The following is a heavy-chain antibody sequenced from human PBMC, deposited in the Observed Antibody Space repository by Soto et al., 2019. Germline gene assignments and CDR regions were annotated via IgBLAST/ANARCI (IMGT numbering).Heavy chain of an antibody. D-gene: IGHD4-17*01. V-gene: IGHV1-8*01. Sequence: QVQLVQSGAEVKKPGASVKVSCKAAGYTFTSYDINWVRQATGQGLKWMGWMNPNSGNTGYAQKFQGRVTMTRNTSIRTAYMELRNLRPEETAVYYCARSTNDYGDRNWGQEPLVTVSS. CDR2: MNPNSGNT. CDR1: GYTFTSYD. CDR3: ARSTNDYGDRN. J-gene: IGHJ4*02.